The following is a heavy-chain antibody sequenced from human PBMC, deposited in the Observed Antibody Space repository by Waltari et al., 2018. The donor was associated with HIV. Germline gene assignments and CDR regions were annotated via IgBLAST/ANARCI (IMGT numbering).Heavy chain of an antibody. J-gene: IGHJ6*02. Sequence: EVQLVESGGGLVQPGGSLRLSCAASGFPVSSNPTSRVRQAPGKGLEWVSVIYSGGSTYYADSVKGRFTISRDNSKNTLYLQMNSLRAEDTAVYYCARDYGGNSFYYYYAMDVWGQGTTVTVSS. D-gene: IGHD4-17*01. CDR3: ARDYGGNSFYYYYAMDV. CDR1: GFPVSSNP. V-gene: IGHV3-66*01. CDR2: IYSGGST.